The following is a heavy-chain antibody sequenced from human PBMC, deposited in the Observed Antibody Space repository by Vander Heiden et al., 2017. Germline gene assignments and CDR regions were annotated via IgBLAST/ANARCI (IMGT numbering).Heavy chain of an antibody. V-gene: IGHV3-53*01. CDR1: GFTVSNNY. CDR3: ARGGELAAGY. CDR2: IYSGGST. Sequence: EVQLVDSGGGLIQPGGSLRLSCAASGFTVSNNYRRWVRQAPGKGLEWVSLIYSGGSTYYADSVKGRFTISRDNSKNTVYLQMNSLRADDTAVYYCARGGELAAGYWGQGTRVTVSS. J-gene: IGHJ4*02. D-gene: IGHD6-13*01.